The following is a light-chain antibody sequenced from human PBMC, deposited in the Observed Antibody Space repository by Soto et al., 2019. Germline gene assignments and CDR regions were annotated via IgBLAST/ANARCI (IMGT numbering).Light chain of an antibody. CDR2: KAS. CDR3: QQYNSYPLT. CDR1: QSISSW. Sequence: DIQMTQSPSSLSASVGDRVTITCRASQSISSWLAWYQQKPGKAPKLLIYKASSLERGVPSRFSGSGSGTEFTLTISSRQPDDFATYDCQQYNSYPLTFGGGTKVDIK. J-gene: IGKJ4*01. V-gene: IGKV1-5*03.